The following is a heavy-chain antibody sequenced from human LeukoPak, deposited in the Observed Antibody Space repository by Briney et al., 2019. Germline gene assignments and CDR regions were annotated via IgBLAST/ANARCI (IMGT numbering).Heavy chain of an antibody. CDR1: GFTFSNYW. Sequence: GGSLRLSCAASGFTFSNYWMHWVRQAPGEGLVWVSRINSDGSTTSYASFVKGRFTISRDNAKNSLYLQMNSLRAEDTAVYYCAREYSSSWYGDRPSGWFDPWGQGTLVTVSS. J-gene: IGHJ5*02. V-gene: IGHV3-74*01. CDR3: AREYSSSWYGDRPSGWFDP. CDR2: INSDGSTT. D-gene: IGHD6-13*01.